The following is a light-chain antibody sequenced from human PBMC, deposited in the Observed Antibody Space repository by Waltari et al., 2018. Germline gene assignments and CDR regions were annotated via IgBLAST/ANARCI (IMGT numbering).Light chain of an antibody. Sequence: EIVMTQSPATLSVSPGENATLSCRASQSVSSNLAWYHQKPGQTPRLLIYGASTRAAGTPARFRGSGSGTEFTLTISSLQSEDFAVYYCQHHDNWPYTFGQGTHLEIK. CDR3: QHHDNWPYT. CDR2: GAS. CDR1: QSVSSN. V-gene: IGKV3-15*01. J-gene: IGKJ2*01.